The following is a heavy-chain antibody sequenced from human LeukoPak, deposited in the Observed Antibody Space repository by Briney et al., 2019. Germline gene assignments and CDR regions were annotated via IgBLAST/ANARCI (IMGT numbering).Heavy chain of an antibody. CDR3: ARGPGTRIVVSNEYFHH. D-gene: IGHD3-22*01. V-gene: IGHV1-2*02. J-gene: IGHJ1*01. CDR2: INANSGGT. Sequence: ASVKVSCKASGYTFTDYYIHWVRQAPGQGLEWMGWINANSGGTNYAQKFQGRVTMTRDTSISTAYMELNGLRSDDTAVYYCARGPGTRIVVSNEYFHHWGQGTLVTVSS. CDR1: GYTFTDYY.